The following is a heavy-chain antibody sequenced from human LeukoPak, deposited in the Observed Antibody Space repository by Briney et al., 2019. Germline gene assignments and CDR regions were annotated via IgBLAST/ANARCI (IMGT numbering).Heavy chain of an antibody. Sequence: GECLKISCKGSGYNFTSYWMGWVRQMPGKGLEWMGIIYPGDSDVRYSPSFQGQVTISADKSSSTAYVQWSSLKASDTATYYCARHGIHYDIWSGYPNWFDPWGQGTMVIVSS. V-gene: IGHV5-51*01. D-gene: IGHD3-3*01. CDR1: GYNFTSYW. CDR2: IYPGDSDV. CDR3: ARHGIHYDIWSGYPNWFDP. J-gene: IGHJ5*02.